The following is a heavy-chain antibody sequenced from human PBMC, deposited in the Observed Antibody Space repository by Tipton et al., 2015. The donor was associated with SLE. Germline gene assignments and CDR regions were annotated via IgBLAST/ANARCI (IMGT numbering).Heavy chain of an antibody. D-gene: IGHD3-3*01. CDR3: ARDLAGSGQYFDY. J-gene: IGHJ4*02. V-gene: IGHV3-72*01. Sequence: SLRLSCAASGFTFSDHYMDWVRQAPGKGLEWVGRTRNKANSYTTEYAASVKGRFTISRDDSKNSLYLQMNSLKTEDTAVYYCARDLAGSGQYFDYWGQGTLVTVSS. CDR2: TRNKANSYTT. CDR1: GFTFSDHY.